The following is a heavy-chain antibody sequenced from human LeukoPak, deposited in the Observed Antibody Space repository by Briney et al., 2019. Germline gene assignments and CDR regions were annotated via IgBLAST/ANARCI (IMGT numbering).Heavy chain of an antibody. CDR3: ARDQEGYCSGGSCYSPAFDI. Sequence: GGSLRLSCAASGFTFSSYAMNWVRQAPGKGLEYVSAISSNGGSTYYANSVKGRFTISRDNSKNTLYLQMGSLRAEDMAVYYCARDQEGYCSGGSCYSPAFDIWGQGTMVTVSS. J-gene: IGHJ3*02. CDR1: GFTFSSYA. CDR2: ISSNGGST. D-gene: IGHD2-15*01. V-gene: IGHV3-64*01.